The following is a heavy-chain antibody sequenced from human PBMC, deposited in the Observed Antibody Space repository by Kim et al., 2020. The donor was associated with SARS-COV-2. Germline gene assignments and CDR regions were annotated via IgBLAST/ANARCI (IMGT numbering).Heavy chain of an antibody. CDR1: GFTVSSNY. CDR3: ARARIAVAGDYYGMDV. D-gene: IGHD6-19*01. J-gene: IGHJ6*02. Sequence: GGSLRLSCAASGFTVSSNYMSWVRQAPGKGLEWVSVIYSGGSTYYADSVKGRFTISRDNSKNTLYLQMNSLRAEDTAVYYCARARIAVAGDYYGMDVWGQGTTVTVSS. V-gene: IGHV3-53*01. CDR2: IYSGGST.